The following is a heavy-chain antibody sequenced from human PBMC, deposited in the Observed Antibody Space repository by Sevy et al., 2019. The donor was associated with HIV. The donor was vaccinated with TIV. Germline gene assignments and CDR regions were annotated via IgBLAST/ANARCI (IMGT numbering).Heavy chain of an antibody. CDR2: ISGRSGVTT. J-gene: IGHJ4*02. D-gene: IGHD6-19*01. Sequence: GGSLRLSCAASGFMFSNHAMSWVRQAPGKGLEWLSSISGRSGVTTYYANSVNGRFTISRDNSQNTLFLQLSRLRAEETAIYYCAKDLLTVAGNFDYWGQGTLVTVSS. V-gene: IGHV3-23*01. CDR1: GFMFSNHA. CDR3: AKDLLTVAGNFDY.